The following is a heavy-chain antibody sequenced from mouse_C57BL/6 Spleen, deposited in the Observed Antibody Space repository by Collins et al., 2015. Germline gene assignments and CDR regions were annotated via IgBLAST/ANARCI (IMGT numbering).Heavy chain of an antibody. CDR1: GYAFSSSW. Sequence: QAQLQQSGPELVKPGASVKISCKASGYAFSSSWMNWVKQRPGKGLEWIGRIYPGDGDTNYNGKFKGKATLTADKSSSTAYMQLSSLTSEDSAVYFCASLYYSNWYFDVWGTGTTVTVSS. J-gene: IGHJ1*03. V-gene: IGHV1-82*01. D-gene: IGHD2-5*01. CDR3: ASLYYSNWYFDV. CDR2: IYPGDGDT.